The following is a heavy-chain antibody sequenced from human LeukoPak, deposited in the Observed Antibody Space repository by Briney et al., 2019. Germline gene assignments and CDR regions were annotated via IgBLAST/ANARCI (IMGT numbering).Heavy chain of an antibody. CDR1: DDSITMYY. D-gene: IGHD4-11*01. CDR3: ARGRVSSSTWYSTYYYFFYMDF. J-gene: IGHJ6*03. Sequence: SETLSLTCTVSDDSITMYYWTWVRQPPGKGLEWIGYVDHTGSTKFNPSLNGRVSISRDTSKNFFSLRLRSVTAADTAVYFCARGRVSSSTWYSTYYYFFYMDFWGKGTTVTVSS. V-gene: IGHV4-59*01. CDR2: VDHTGST.